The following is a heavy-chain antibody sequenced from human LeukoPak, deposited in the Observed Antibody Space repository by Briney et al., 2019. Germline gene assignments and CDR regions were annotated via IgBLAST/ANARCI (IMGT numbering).Heavy chain of an antibody. CDR2: INPNSGVT. D-gene: IGHD6-19*01. V-gene: IGHV1-2*02. J-gene: IGHJ4*02. CDR1: GYTFTGYC. CDR3: ARGLQWLEAFDY. Sequence: ASVKVSCKASGYTFTGYCIHWVRQAPGQGLEWMGWINPNSGVTHYPQKFQGRVTLTRDTSIRTAYMEVSSLRSDDTAVYYCARGLQWLEAFDYWGLGTLVTVSS.